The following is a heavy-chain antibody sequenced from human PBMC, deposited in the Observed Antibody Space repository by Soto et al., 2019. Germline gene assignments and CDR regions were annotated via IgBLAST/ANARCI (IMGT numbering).Heavy chain of an antibody. CDR1: GYAFTGYG. J-gene: IGHJ4*02. V-gene: IGHV1-18*01. CDR3: ARVSYYDRSGYYYIDY. Sequence: ASVKVSCKGSGYAFTGYGISWLRQAPGQSLEWLGRISSYSGNRDYAQNFQGRVTMTTDTSTTTAYMELRNLKSDDTAMYFCARVSYYDRSGYYYIDYWGQGTLVTVSS. D-gene: IGHD3-22*01. CDR2: ISSYSGNR.